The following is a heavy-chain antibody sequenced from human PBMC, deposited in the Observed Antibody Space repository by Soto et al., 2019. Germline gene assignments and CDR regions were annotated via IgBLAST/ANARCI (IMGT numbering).Heavy chain of an antibody. V-gene: IGHV3-33*01. Sequence: QEELVESGGGVVQPGRSLRLSCAASGLAFSGYGLHWVRQAPGKGLEWVAVIWDDGNTKYYAESVEGRFTISRDNSKSTVYLQMEGLRGEDTAVYFCARARAGFLESFDFWGQGILVTVSS. CDR1: GLAFSGYG. J-gene: IGHJ4*02. CDR3: ARARAGFLESFDF. CDR2: IWDDGNTK. D-gene: IGHD3-3*01.